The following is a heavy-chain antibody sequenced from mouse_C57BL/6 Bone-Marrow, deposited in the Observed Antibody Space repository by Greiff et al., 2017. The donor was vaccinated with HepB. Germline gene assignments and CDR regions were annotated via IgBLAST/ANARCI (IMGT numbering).Heavy chain of an antibody. D-gene: IGHD2-3*01. CDR2: INYDGSST. CDR1: GFTFSDYY. J-gene: IGHJ2*01. CDR3: ARGPIYDGYYLDY. V-gene: IGHV5-16*01. Sequence: EVMLVESEGGLVQPGSSMKLSCTASGFTFSDYYMAWVRQVPEKGLEWVANINYDGSSTYYLDSLKSRFIISRDNEKNILYLQMSSLKSEDTATYYCARGPIYDGYYLDYWGQGTTLTVSS.